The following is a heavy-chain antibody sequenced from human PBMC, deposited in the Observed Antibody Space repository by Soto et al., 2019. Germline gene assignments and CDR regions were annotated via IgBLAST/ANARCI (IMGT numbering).Heavy chain of an antibody. Sequence: GGSLRLSCAASGFTFSSYAMHWVRQAPGKGLEWVAVISYDGSNKYYADSVKGRFTISRDNSKNTLYLQMNSLRAEDTAVYYCARDGSGPFYGSGTNYYYYYGMDVWGQGTTVTVSS. CDR3: ARDGSGPFYGSGTNYYYYYGMDV. CDR2: ISYDGSNK. CDR1: GFTFSSYA. J-gene: IGHJ6*02. D-gene: IGHD3-10*01. V-gene: IGHV3-30-3*01.